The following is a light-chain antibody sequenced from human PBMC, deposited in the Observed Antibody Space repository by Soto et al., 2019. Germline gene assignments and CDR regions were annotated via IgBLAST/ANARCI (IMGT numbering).Light chain of an antibody. CDR2: EVN. J-gene: IGLJ1*01. CDR1: SSDVGGYNY. V-gene: IGLV2-8*02. Sequence: SVLHQRPSASRSPGQSVALTCTGTSSDVGGYNYVSWYQQHPGKAPKLMIYEVNKPPSGVPDRFSGSKSGNTASLTVSGLQAEDEADYYCSSYAGSSNVFGTGTKV. CDR3: SSYAGSSNV.